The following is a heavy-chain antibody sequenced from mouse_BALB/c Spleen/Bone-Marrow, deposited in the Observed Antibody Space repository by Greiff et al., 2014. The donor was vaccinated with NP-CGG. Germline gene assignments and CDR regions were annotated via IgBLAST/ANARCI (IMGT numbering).Heavy chain of an antibody. D-gene: IGHD1-1*01. Sequence: VNLVESGPELVKPGASVKISCKASGYAFSSSWMNWVKQRPGQGLEWIGRIYPGDGDTNYNGKFKGKATLTADKSSSTAYMQLSSLTSVDSAVYFCARDYYGSSYDYWGQGTTLTVSS. CDR1: GYAFSSSW. J-gene: IGHJ2*01. CDR2: IYPGDGDT. CDR3: ARDYYGSSYDY. V-gene: IGHV1-82*01.